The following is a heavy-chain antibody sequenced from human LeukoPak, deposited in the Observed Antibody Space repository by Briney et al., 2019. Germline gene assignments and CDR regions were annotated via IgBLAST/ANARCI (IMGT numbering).Heavy chain of an antibody. J-gene: IGHJ4*02. D-gene: IGHD6-6*01. CDR3: ARPHIAARAPLGY. CDR2: IYPGDSDT. V-gene: IGHV5-51*01. CDR1: GYSFTSYW. Sequence: GESLKISCKGSGYSFTSYWIGWVRQMPGKGLEWMGIIYPGDSDTRYSPSFQGQVTISADKSISTAYLQWSSLKASDTATYYCARPHIAARAPLGYWGQGTLVTVSS.